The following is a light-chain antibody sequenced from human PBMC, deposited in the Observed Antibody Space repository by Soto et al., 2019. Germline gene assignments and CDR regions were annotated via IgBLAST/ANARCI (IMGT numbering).Light chain of an antibody. CDR1: QSVTNYF. CDR2: GAS. Sequence: EIVLTQSPGTLSLSPGQRATLSCRTSQSVTNYFLSWFQQKPGQPPRLLLYGASRRASGTPDRFSGSGSGTDFTLTISRLEPEDFAMYYCQQYGSSPGTFGQGTKVDIK. V-gene: IGKV3-20*01. CDR3: QQYGSSPGT. J-gene: IGKJ1*01.